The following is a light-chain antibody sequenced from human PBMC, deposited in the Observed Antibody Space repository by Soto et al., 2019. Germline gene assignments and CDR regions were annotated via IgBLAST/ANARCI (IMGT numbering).Light chain of an antibody. V-gene: IGLV1-44*01. J-gene: IGLJ3*02. CDR3: GTWDDGLRGWL. CDR1: TSNIGSNA. Sequence: QSVLTQPPSASGTPGQTVTISCSGSTSNIGSNAVDWYQQLPGTAPNVLIYSNNQRPSGLPDRIFASRSGTSASLAISGLQSEDEAEYYCGTWDDGLRGWLFGGGTKLTVL. CDR2: SNN.